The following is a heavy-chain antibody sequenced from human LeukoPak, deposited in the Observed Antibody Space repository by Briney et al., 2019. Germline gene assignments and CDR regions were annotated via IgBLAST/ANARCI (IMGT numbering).Heavy chain of an antibody. V-gene: IGHV1-2*02. CDR1: GYTFTGYY. CDR3: ARGVNYYYDSSGYSGNFDY. J-gene: IGHJ4*02. Sequence: ASVKVSCKASGYTFTGYYMHWVRQAPGQGLEWMGWINPNSGGTNYAQKFQGRVTMTTDTSTSTAYMELRSLRSDDTAVYYCARGVNYYYDSSGYSGNFDYWGQGTLVTVSS. D-gene: IGHD3-22*01. CDR2: INPNSGGT.